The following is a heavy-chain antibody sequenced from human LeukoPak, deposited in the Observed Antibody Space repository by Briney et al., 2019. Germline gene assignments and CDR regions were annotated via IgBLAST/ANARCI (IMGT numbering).Heavy chain of an antibody. V-gene: IGHV4-34*01. Sequence: SGTLSLTCAVYGGSFSGYYWSWIRQPPGKGLEWIGEINHSGSTNYNPSLKSRVTISVDTSKNQFSLKLSSVTAADTAVYYCARVGYDYVWGSYRLLDYWGQGTLVTVSS. CDR3: ARVGYDYVWGSYRLLDY. CDR2: INHSGST. CDR1: GGSFSGYY. J-gene: IGHJ4*02. D-gene: IGHD3-16*02.